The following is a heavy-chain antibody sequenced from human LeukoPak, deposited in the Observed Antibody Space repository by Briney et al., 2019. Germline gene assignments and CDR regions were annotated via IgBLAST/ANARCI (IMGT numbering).Heavy chain of an antibody. CDR2: ISNSRSYI. CDR1: GFTFSIYS. CDR3: ARERVCSSTSCYRGSMDV. J-gene: IGHJ6*03. Sequence: GGSLRLSCAASGFTFSIYSMNWVRQAPGKGLEWVSSISNSRSYIHYADSVKGRFTMSRDNAKNSLYLQMNSLRAEDTAMYYCARERVCSSTSCYRGSMDVWGKGTTVTVSS. D-gene: IGHD2-2*02. V-gene: IGHV3-21*01.